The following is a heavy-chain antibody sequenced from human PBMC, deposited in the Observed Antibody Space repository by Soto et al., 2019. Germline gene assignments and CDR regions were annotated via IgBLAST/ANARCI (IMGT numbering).Heavy chain of an antibody. J-gene: IGHJ4*02. V-gene: IGHV4-31*03. CDR3: AVGYSYGSGAFDY. CDR1: GGSISSGGYY. D-gene: IGHD5-18*01. Sequence: QVQLQESGPGLVKPSQTLSLTCTVSGGSISSGGYYWSWIRQHPGKGLEWIGYIYYSGSTYYNLSLKSRVNITVNTSKNQFSLKLGSVTAADTAVYYWAVGYSYGSGAFDYWGQGTLVTVSS. CDR2: IYYSGST.